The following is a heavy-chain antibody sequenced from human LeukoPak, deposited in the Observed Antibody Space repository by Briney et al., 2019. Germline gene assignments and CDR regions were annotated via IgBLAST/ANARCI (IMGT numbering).Heavy chain of an antibody. CDR1: VYTCTGYY. CDR3: ASDFCSGGSCYFDY. V-gene: IGHV1-2*02. J-gene: IGHJ4*02. D-gene: IGHD2-15*01. CDR2: INPNSGGT. Sequence: ASVKVSCKASVYTCTGYYIHWVRQAPGQGLGWRGWINPNSGGTNYAQKFQGRVTMTRDTSISTAYMELSRLRSDDTAVYYCASDFCSGGSCYFDYWGQGTLVTVSS.